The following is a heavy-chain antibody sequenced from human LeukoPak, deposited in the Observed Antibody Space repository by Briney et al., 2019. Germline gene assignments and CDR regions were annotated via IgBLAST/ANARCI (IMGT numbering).Heavy chain of an antibody. CDR3: ARYVDTAMFDY. D-gene: IGHD5-18*01. CDR2: IKQDGSEK. V-gene: IGHV3-7*01. CDR1: GFTFSSYW. J-gene: IGHJ4*02. Sequence: GGSLRLSCAASGFTFSSYWMSWVRQAPGKWLEWVANIKQDGSEKYYVDSVKGRFTISRDNAKNSLYLQMNSLRAEDTAVYYCARYVDTAMFDYWGQGTLVTVSS.